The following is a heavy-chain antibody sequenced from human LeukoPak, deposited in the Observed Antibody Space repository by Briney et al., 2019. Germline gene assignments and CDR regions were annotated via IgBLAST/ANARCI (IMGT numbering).Heavy chain of an antibody. V-gene: IGHV4-59*08. CDR1: GGSISSYY. Sequence: PSETLSLTCTVSGGSISSYYWSWIRQPPGKGLEWIGYIYYSGSTNYNPSLKSRVTISVDTSKNQFSLKLSYVTAADTAVYYCARHVDCSGGSCYFHIDYWGQGTLVTVSS. D-gene: IGHD2-15*01. CDR3: ARHVDCSGGSCYFHIDY. J-gene: IGHJ4*02. CDR2: IYYSGST.